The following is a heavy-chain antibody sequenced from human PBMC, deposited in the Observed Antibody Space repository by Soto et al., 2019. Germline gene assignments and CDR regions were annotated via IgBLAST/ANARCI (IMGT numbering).Heavy chain of an antibody. CDR2: IIPIFGTA. D-gene: IGHD3-22*01. V-gene: IGHV1-69*12. CDR3: ARDLSPNYYDSSGYYYWFDP. J-gene: IGHJ5*02. CDR1: GGTFSSYA. Sequence: QVQLVQSGAEVKKPGSSVKVSCKASGGTFSSYAISWVRQAPGQGLEWMGGIIPIFGTANYAQKFQGRVTINADESTSTAYMELSSLRSEDTAVYYCARDLSPNYYDSSGYYYWFDPWGQGTLVTVSS.